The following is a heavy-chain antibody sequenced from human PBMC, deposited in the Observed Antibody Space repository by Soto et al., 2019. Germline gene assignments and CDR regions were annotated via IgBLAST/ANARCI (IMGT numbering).Heavy chain of an antibody. CDR2: IIPISRTP. Sequence: QVQLVQSGAEVKKPGSSVKVSCKASGGTLSNYVINWVRQAPGHGREWMGGIIPISRTPYSAQKFQGRVTSTADEITSTSYMELSSLRSEDTAVYYCARGGFSGSHFAYWGQGTLVTVSS. CDR3: ARGGFSGSHFAY. D-gene: IGHD1-26*01. J-gene: IGHJ4*02. V-gene: IGHV1-69*01. CDR1: GGTLSNYV.